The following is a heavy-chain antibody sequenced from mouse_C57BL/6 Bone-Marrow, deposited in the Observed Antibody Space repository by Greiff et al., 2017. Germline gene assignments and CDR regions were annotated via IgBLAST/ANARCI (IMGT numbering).Heavy chain of an antibody. Sequence: VMLVESGAELSRPGASVKLSCKASGYTFTSYGISWVKQRTGQGLEWIGEIYPRSGNTYYNEKFKGKATLTADKSSSTAYMELRSLTSEDSAVYFCAGLRGAMDYWGQGTSVTVSS. CDR3: AGLRGAMDY. V-gene: IGHV1-81*01. D-gene: IGHD1-1*01. CDR2: IYPRSGNT. CDR1: GYTFTSYG. J-gene: IGHJ4*01.